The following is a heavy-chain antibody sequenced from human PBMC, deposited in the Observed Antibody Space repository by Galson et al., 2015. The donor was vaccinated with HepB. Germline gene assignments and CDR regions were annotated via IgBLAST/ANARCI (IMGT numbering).Heavy chain of an antibody. J-gene: IGHJ4*02. V-gene: IGHV3-11*06. CDR3: ARVADVDYGDHSFFDY. CDR1: GFTFSDYY. CDR2: ISSSSLYT. D-gene: IGHD4-23*01. Sequence: SLRLSCAVSGFTFSDYYMAWIRQAPGKGLEWLSYISSSSLYTNYADSVKGRFTISRDNAKNSLNLQMNSLRVDDTAVYYCARVADVDYGDHSFFDYWGQGALVTVSS.